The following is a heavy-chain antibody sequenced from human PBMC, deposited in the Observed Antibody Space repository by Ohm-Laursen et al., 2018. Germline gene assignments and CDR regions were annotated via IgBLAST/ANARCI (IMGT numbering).Heavy chain of an antibody. V-gene: IGHV4-38-2*01. CDR1: GYSISSGYF. J-gene: IGHJ5*02. CDR2: IYHSGST. Sequence: SDILSLTCAVSGYSISSGYFWGWIRQPPGKGLEWIGTIYHSGSTYYNPSLKSRVTISVDTSKNQFSLKLSSVTAADTALYYCARGLWWFDPWGQGTLVTVSS. CDR3: ARGLWWFDP.